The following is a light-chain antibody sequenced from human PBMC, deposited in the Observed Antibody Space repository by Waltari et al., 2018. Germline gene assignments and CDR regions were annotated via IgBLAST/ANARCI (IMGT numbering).Light chain of an antibody. V-gene: IGKV1-27*01. CDR3: QNYNSAPLA. CDR1: QGISNF. Sequence: DIQMTQSPSSLSASVGDRVTITCRASQGISNFLAWYRQKPGKIPKLLIHAASTLRSGVPSRFSGSGSGTDFTLTVSSLQPEDVATYYCQNYNSAPLAFGGGTTVEIK. CDR2: AAS. J-gene: IGKJ4*01.